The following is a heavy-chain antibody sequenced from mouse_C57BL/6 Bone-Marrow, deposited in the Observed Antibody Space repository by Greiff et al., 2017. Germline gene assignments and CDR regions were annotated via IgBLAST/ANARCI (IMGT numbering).Heavy chain of an antibody. CDR2: ISSGGSYT. D-gene: IGHD6-1*01. Sequence: DVKLVESGGDLVKPGGSLKLSCAASGFTFSSYGMSWVRQTPDKRLEWVATISSGGSYTYYPDSVKGRFTISRDNAKNTLYLQMSSLKSEDTAMYYCARRVPLAYWGQGTLVTVSA. CDR3: ARRVPLAY. CDR1: GFTFSSYG. J-gene: IGHJ3*01. V-gene: IGHV5-6*02.